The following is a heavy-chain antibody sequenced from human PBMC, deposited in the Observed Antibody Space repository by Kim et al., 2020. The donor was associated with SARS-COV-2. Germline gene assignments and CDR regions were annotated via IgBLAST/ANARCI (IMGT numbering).Heavy chain of an antibody. D-gene: IGHD2-8*01. CDR3: VRYSDTDEWSTFDY. CDR1: GFTFRSYG. V-gene: IGHV3-33*08. CDR2: IWFDGSIQ. Sequence: GGSLRLSCAASGFTFRSYGMHWVRQAPGKGLEWVAAIWFDGSIQNYADFVKGRFAISRDNSKNTLYLQMNSLRAEDTAIYYCVRYSDTDEWSTFDYWGQGTLVTVSS. J-gene: IGHJ4*02.